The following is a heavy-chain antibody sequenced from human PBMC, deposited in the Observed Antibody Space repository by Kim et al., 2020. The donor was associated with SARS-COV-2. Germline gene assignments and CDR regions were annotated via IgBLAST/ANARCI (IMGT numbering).Heavy chain of an antibody. J-gene: IGHJ4*02. Sequence: SETLSLTCTVSGGSIRSSSYYWGWIRQPPGKGLEWIGSIYYSGSTNYNPSLKSRVTISVDTSKNQFSLKLSSVTAADTAMYYCASPFWLGNDYWGQGTLVTVSS. CDR1: GGSIRSSSYY. CDR2: IYYSGST. D-gene: IGHD5-12*01. V-gene: IGHV4-39*01. CDR3: ASPFWLGNDY.